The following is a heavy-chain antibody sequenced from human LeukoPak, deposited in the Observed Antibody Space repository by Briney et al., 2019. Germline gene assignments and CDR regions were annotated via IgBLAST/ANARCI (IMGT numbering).Heavy chain of an antibody. D-gene: IGHD2-15*01. Sequence: GGSLRLSCAASGFSFSSFWMGWVRQTPGKRPEWVANMNIDGSEKYYADSVKGRFTISRDNSKNTLHLQIDSLRAEDTALYYCAKQMGYCSDGSCYFTSWGQGTLVTVSS. J-gene: IGHJ4*02. V-gene: IGHV3-7*03. CDR2: MNIDGSEK. CDR3: AKQMGYCSDGSCYFTS. CDR1: GFSFSSFW.